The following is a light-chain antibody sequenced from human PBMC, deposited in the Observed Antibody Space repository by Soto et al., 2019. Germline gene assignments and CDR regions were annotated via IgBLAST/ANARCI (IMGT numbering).Light chain of an antibody. CDR2: DAS. CDR1: HDVDIY. Sequence: EAVLTQSPATLSLSPGETATLSCRASHDVDIYVAWYQQKPGQAPRLLIYDASNRATGIPARFSGSGSGTDFTLPISSLEPEDFAVYYCQQRKYWPPLTFGQGTRLE. V-gene: IGKV3-11*01. J-gene: IGKJ5*01. CDR3: QQRKYWPPLT.